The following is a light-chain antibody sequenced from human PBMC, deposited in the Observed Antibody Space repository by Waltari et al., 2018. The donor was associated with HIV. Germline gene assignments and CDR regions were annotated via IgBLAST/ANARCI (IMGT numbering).Light chain of an antibody. CDR1: QNIGDY. CDR2: GAS. V-gene: IGKV1-39*01. Sequence: DIKMPQSPSSLSASVGDRVTITCRASQNIGDYLNWYHQKPGKAPQLLISGASSLQSGVPSRFRGSGSGTEFTLTISSLQPEDFATYFCQQSHNIPLTFGQGTKVEVK. J-gene: IGKJ1*01. CDR3: QQSHNIPLT.